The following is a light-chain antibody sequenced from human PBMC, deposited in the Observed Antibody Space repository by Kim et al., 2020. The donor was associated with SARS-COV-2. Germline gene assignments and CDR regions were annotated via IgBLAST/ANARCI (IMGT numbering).Light chain of an antibody. CDR1: QSVSSN. Sequence: EIVMTQSPATLSVSPGERATLSCRASQSVSSNLAWYQQKPGQAPRLLIYGASTRATSIPARFSGSGSGTEFTLTISSLQSEDFAVYYCQQYNNWPLTFGGGNKLEI. CDR3: QQYNNWPLT. CDR2: GAS. J-gene: IGKJ4*01. V-gene: IGKV3-15*01.